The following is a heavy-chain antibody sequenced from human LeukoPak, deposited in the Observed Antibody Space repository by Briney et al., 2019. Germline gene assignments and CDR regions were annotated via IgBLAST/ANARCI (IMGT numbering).Heavy chain of an antibody. Sequence: SETLSLTCTVSGGSISSYYWSWIRQPPGKGLERIGYIYYSGSTNYNPSLKSRVTISVDTSKNQFSLKLSSVTAADTAVHYCARDVYSSSWSYFDYWGQGTLVTVSS. CDR3: ARDVYSSSWSYFDY. CDR2: IYYSGST. CDR1: GGSISSYY. J-gene: IGHJ4*02. V-gene: IGHV4-59*01. D-gene: IGHD6-13*01.